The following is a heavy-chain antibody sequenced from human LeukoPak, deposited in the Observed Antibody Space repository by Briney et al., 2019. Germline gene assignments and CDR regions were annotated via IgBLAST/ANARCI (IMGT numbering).Heavy chain of an antibody. CDR1: GFTFSSYS. D-gene: IGHD3-3*01. J-gene: IGHJ4*02. V-gene: IGHV3-21*01. CDR3: ARGSPDFWSGPNLDY. Sequence: GGSLRLSCAASGFTFSSYSMNWVRQAPGKGLEWVSSISSSSSYIYYADSVKGRFTISRDNAENSLYLQMNSLRAEDTAVYYCARGSPDFWSGPNLDYWGQGTLVTVSS. CDR2: ISSSSSYI.